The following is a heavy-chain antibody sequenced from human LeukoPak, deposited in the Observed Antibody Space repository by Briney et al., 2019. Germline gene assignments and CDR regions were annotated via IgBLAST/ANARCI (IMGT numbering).Heavy chain of an antibody. V-gene: IGHV4-61*05. D-gene: IGHD4-17*01. J-gene: IGHJ6*04. Sequence: PSETLSLTCTVSGGSISSSSYYWGWIRQPPGKGLEWIGYIYYSGNTNYNPSLKSRLTISVDTSKNQFSLKLSSVTAADTAVYYCARVYGDYDFGMDVWGKGTTVTVSS. CDR3: ARVYGDYDFGMDV. CDR1: GGSISSSSYY. CDR2: IYYSGNT.